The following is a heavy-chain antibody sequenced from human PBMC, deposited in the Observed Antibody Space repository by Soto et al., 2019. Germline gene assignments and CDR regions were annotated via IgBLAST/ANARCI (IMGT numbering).Heavy chain of an antibody. D-gene: IGHD1-26*01. V-gene: IGHV1-24*01. Sequence: ASVKVSCKVSGYTLTELSMHWVRQAPGKGLEWMGGFDPEDGETIYAQKFQGRVTMTEDTSTDTAYMELSSLRSEDTAVYYCATRYSGSYYVDYWGQGTLVTVSS. CDR3: ATRYSGSYYVDY. CDR2: FDPEDGET. J-gene: IGHJ4*02. CDR1: GYTLTELS.